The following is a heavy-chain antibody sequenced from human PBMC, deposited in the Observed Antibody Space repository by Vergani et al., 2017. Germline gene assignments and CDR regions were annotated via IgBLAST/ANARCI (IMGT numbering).Heavy chain of an antibody. V-gene: IGHV3-7*03. CDR1: GFTFSSYW. J-gene: IGHJ6*02. D-gene: IGHD2/OR15-2a*01. CDR3: ALIDQTQSYYYYYGMDV. Sequence: EVQLVESGGGLVQPGGSLRLSCAASGFTFSSYWMSWVRQAPGKGLEWVANIKQDGSEKYYVDSVKGRFTISRDNAKNSLYLQMNSLRAEDTAVYYCALIDQTQSYYYYYGMDVWGQGTTVTVSS. CDR2: IKQDGSEK.